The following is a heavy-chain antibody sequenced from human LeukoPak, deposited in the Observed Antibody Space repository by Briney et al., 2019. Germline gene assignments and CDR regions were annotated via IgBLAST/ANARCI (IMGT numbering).Heavy chain of an antibody. CDR2: IYYSGST. V-gene: IGHV4-31*03. Sequence: SQTLPLTCTVSRDSLSTGGYYWPWLPHHPGKGLEWIGYIYYSGSTDYNPSLRSRLNISIDTSKNQFSLKLTSVTAADTAVYYCAREITIFGTVMGFDTWGGGTVVTVSS. CDR1: RDSLSTGGYY. J-gene: IGHJ5*02. CDR3: AREITIFGTVMGFDT. D-gene: IGHD3-3*01.